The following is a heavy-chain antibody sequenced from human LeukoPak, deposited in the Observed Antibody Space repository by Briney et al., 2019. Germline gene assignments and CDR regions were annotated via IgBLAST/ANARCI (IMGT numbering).Heavy chain of an antibody. CDR1: GYTFTGYY. J-gene: IGHJ5*02. CDR2: INPNSGGT. Sequence: GASVKVSRKASGYTFTGYYMHWVRQAPGQGLEWMGWINPNSGGTNYAQKFQGRVTMTRDTSISTAYMELSRLRSDDTAVYYCARGGIVVVPAAKWFDPWGQGTLVTVSS. V-gene: IGHV1-2*02. CDR3: ARGGIVVVPAAKWFDP. D-gene: IGHD2-2*01.